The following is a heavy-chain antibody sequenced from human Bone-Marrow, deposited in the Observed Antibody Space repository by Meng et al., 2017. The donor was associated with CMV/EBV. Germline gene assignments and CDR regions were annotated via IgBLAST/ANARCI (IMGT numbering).Heavy chain of an antibody. CDR2: ISYDGSNK. Sequence: RSLRLSCAASGFTFSSYAMHWVRQAPGKGLEWVAVISYDGSNKYYADSVKGRFTISRDNSKNTLYLQMNSLRTEDTAVYYCARDGGYWGQGTLVTVSS. CDR1: GFTFSSYA. V-gene: IGHV3-30*04. D-gene: IGHD3-16*01. J-gene: IGHJ4*02. CDR3: ARDGGY.